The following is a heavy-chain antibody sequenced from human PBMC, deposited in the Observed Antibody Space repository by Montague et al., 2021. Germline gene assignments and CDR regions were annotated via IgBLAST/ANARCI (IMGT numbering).Heavy chain of an antibody. J-gene: IGHJ6*03. D-gene: IGHD6-13*01. CDR2: IHYNGST. V-gene: IGHV4-59*01. Sequence: SETRSLTCTVSGASISSDYWSWIRQHPAKGLEWMVCIHYNGSTNYNTPSKSRIRISLDTSKNHIFDKLNSLTAADTAVDYCARGEYDRKAAASTSHFWDYYCDCMDVWDDGTSVTVSS. CDR3: ARGEYDRKAAASTSHFWDYYCDCMDV. CDR1: GASISSDY.